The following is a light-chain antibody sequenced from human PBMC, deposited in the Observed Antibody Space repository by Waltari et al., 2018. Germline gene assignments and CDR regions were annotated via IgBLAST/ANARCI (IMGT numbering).Light chain of an antibody. Sequence: QSSLTQPPSVPRPPGQSSPTPCTGASRYAGSSNFVSRNQQHPGKASNVMIYVCSKRTEGVSSSLSGSKCGNTASRTISGLPAGDEADYYCCSYAGSGTWVCGGGTKLTVL. J-gene: IGLJ3*02. CDR2: VCS. V-gene: IGLV2-23*01. CDR3: CSYAGSGTWV. CDR1: SRYAGSSNF.